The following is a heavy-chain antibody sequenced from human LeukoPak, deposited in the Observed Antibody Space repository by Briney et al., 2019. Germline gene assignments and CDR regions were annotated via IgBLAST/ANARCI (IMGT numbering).Heavy chain of an antibody. CDR1: GFTVSSNY. CDR2: IYSGGST. Sequence: GGSLRLSCAASGFTVSSNYMSWVRQAPGKGLDWVSVIYSGGSTYYADSVKGRFTISRDNYKNTLYLQMNSLRAEDTAVYYCARENTAMAYFDYWGQGTLVTVSS. V-gene: IGHV3-53*01. D-gene: IGHD5-18*01. J-gene: IGHJ4*02. CDR3: ARENTAMAYFDY.